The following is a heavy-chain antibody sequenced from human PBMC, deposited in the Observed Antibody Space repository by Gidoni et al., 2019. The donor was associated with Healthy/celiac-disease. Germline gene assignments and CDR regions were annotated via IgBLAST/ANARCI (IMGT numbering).Heavy chain of an antibody. CDR3: ARDFGDSSGNDAFDI. J-gene: IGHJ3*02. D-gene: IGHD3-22*01. Sequence: QVQLVESGGGVVQPGRSLRLSCAASGFPFSSYAMHWVRQAPGKGLEWVAVISYDGSNKYYADSVKGRFTISRDNSKNTLYLQMNSLRAEDTAVYYCARDFGDSSGNDAFDIWGQGTMVTVSS. CDR2: ISYDGSNK. V-gene: IGHV3-30-3*01. CDR1: GFPFSSYA.